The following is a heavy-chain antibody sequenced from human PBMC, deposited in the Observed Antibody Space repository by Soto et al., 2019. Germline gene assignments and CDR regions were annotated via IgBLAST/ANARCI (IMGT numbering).Heavy chain of an antibody. V-gene: IGHV4-61*05. Sequence: SETLSLTCTVSGGSISSSKYYWGWIRQAPGKGLEWIGYIYYSGSTNYNPSLKSRVTISVDTSKNQFSLKLSSVTAADTAVYYCARRSSSWVGATDYWGQGTLVTVSS. D-gene: IGHD2-2*01. J-gene: IGHJ4*02. CDR3: ARRSSSWVGATDY. CDR1: GGSISSSKYY. CDR2: IYYSGST.